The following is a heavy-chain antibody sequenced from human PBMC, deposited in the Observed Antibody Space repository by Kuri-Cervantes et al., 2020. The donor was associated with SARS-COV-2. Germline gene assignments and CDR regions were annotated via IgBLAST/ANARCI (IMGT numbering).Heavy chain of an antibody. Sequence: GESLKISCATSGFTFTNFGMHWVRQAPGKGLEWVAFTRSEGITKYYGDSVKGRLTISRDSSKNTLYLEMNSLRVEDTAVYYCAKDPLFRGTYDLGKLDSWGRGTLVTVSS. V-gene: IGHV3-30*02. D-gene: IGHD3-3*01. J-gene: IGHJ4*02. CDR3: AKDPLFRGTYDLGKLDS. CDR2: TRSEGITK. CDR1: GFTFTNFG.